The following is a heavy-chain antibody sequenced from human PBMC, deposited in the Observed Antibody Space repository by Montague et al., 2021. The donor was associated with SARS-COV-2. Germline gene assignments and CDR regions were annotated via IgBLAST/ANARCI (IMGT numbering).Heavy chain of an antibody. Sequence: SLRLSCAASGFTFSSYGMHWVRQAPGKGLEWVAVIWSDGSNKYYADSVKGRFTISRDNSKNTLYLQMNSLRAEDTAVYYCARGRQSLYSNYFGGVSPYYFDYWGQGTLVTVSS. CDR2: IWSDGSNK. D-gene: IGHD4-11*01. V-gene: IGHV3-33*01. J-gene: IGHJ4*02. CDR3: ARGRQSLYSNYFGGVSPYYFDY. CDR1: GFTFSSYG.